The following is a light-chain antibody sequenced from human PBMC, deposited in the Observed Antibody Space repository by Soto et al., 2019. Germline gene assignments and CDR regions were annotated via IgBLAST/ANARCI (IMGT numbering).Light chain of an antibody. CDR2: RTN. CDR3: AAWDDSLRGPV. V-gene: IGLV1-47*01. J-gene: IGLJ2*01. Sequence: QSVLTQPPSASGTPGQRVTISCSGRGSNIGSNSVYWYQQLPGTAPKLLIYRTNQRPSGVPDRFSGSTSGTSASPAISGLRSEDEADYYCAAWDDSLRGPVFGGGTKLTVL. CDR1: GSNIGSNS.